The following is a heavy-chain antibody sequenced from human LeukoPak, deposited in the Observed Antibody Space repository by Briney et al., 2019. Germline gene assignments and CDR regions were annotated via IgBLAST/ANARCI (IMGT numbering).Heavy chain of an antibody. CDR3: ARDQTGLLISDY. CDR2: INGDGSST. CDR1: GFSISTFE. V-gene: IGHV3-74*01. Sequence: GGSLRLSCAASGFSISTFEMNWVRQVPGKGLVWVARINGDGSSTRYADSVKGRFTISRDNAKNSLYLQMNSLRAEDTALYYCARDQTGLLISDYWGQGTLVTVSS. J-gene: IGHJ4*02. D-gene: IGHD1-1*01.